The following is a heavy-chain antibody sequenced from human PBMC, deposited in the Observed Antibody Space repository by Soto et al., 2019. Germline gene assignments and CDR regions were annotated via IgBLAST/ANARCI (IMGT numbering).Heavy chain of an antibody. CDR3: ASPPRATVTDNIFDF. V-gene: IGHV3-23*01. Sequence: EVQLLESGGGLVQPGGSLRLSCTASGFTLNNHAMSWVRQAPGKGLDWVSVISGSDGSTYYTDSVRGRFSISRDSSKNTLYLQMSSLRAEDTAVYYCASPPRATVTDNIFDFWGPGTLVTVSS. CDR2: ISGSDGST. J-gene: IGHJ4*02. CDR1: GFTLNNHA. D-gene: IGHD4-17*01.